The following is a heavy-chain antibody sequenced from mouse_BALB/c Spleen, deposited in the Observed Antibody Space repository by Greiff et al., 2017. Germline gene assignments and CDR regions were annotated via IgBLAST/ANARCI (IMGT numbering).Heavy chain of an antibody. CDR2: INPNNGGT. Sequence: EVQLQQSGPELVKPGASVKIPCKASGYTFTDYNMDWVKQSHGKSLEWIGDINPNNGGTIYNQKFKGKATLTVDKSSSTAYMELRSLTSEDTAVYYCAREGSTYNYYAMDYWGQGTSVTVSS. CDR1: GYTFTDYN. D-gene: IGHD5-1*01. V-gene: IGHV1-18*01. CDR3: AREGSTYNYYAMDY. J-gene: IGHJ4*01.